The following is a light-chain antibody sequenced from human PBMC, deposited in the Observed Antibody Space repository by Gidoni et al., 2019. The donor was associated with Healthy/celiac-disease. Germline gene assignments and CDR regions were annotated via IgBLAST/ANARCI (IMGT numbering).Light chain of an antibody. Sequence: QSALTQPRSVSGSPGQSVTISCTGTSSDVGGYNYVSWYQQHPGKAPKLMSYDVRKRPSGVPDRFSGSKSGNTASLTISGLQAEDEADYYCCSYAGSYTSYVFGTGTKVTVL. V-gene: IGLV2-11*01. CDR3: CSYAGSYTSYV. CDR2: DVR. J-gene: IGLJ1*01. CDR1: SSDVGGYNY.